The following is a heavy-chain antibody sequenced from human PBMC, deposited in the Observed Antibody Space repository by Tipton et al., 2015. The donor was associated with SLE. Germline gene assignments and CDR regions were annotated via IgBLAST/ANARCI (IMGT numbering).Heavy chain of an antibody. CDR1: GGSISSYY. D-gene: IGHD6-6*01. J-gene: IGHJ4*02. V-gene: IGHV4-59*01. CDR2: IYYSGST. CDR3: ARDPKVHSSSPWYFDY. Sequence: TLSLTCTVSGGSISSYYWSWIRQPPGKGLEWIGYIYYSGSTNYNPSLKSRVTISVDTSKNQFSLKLSSVTAEDTAVYYCARDPKVHSSSPWYFDYWGQGTLVTVSS.